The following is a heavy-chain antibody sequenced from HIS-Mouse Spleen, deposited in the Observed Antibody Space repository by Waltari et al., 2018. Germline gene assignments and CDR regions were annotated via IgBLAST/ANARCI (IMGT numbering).Heavy chain of an antibody. CDR3: ARGALRGSYYWGEYFQH. CDR1: GGSFSGYY. J-gene: IGHJ1*01. D-gene: IGHD1-26*01. CDR2: SNHSGST. V-gene: IGHV4-34*01. Sequence: QVQLQQWGAGLLKPSETLSLTCAVYGGSFSGYYWSCIPQPPGKGLEWIGESNHSGSTNYNPSLKSRVTISVDTSKNQFSLKLSSVTAADTAVYYCARGALRGSYYWGEYFQHWGQGTLVTVSS.